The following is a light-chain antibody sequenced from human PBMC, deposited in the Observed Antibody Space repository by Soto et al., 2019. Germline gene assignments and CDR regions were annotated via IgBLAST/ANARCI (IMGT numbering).Light chain of an antibody. V-gene: IGKV4-1*01. Sequence: DIVMTQSPDSLAVSLGERATINCKSSQSILYSSNNKNYLAWYKQKPGQPPNLLIYWASTRESGVPDRFSGSGSGTDFTLTISSLQAEDVAVYFCQQYYNAPITFGQGTRLEIK. CDR3: QQYYNAPIT. CDR2: WAS. J-gene: IGKJ5*01. CDR1: QSILYSSNNKNY.